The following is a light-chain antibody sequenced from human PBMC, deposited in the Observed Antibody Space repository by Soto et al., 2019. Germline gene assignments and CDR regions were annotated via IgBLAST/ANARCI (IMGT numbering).Light chain of an antibody. CDR1: SSNIGSNY. J-gene: IGLJ3*02. CDR3: AAWDNSLSGRV. CDR2: DDN. Sequence: QSVLTQPPSASGTPGQRVTISCSGSSSNIGSNYVYWYQQLPGTAPKLLFFDDNQRPSGVPDRFSDSKSGTSASLAISGLRSEDEADYYCAAWDNSLSGRVFGGGTKLTVL. V-gene: IGLV1-47*02.